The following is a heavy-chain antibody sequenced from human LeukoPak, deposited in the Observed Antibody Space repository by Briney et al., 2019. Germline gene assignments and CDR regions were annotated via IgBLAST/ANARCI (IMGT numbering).Heavy chain of an antibody. V-gene: IGHV3-74*01. CDR2: INEDGSTT. CDR3: ARGPFSGDV. CDR1: GFTFSSNW. J-gene: IGHJ6*02. Sequence: PGGSLRLSCAASGFTFSSNWMHWVRQAPGKGLVWVSRINEDGSTTNYADSVKGRSTIFRDNAKNTLYLQMNSLRAEDTAVYYCARGPFSGDVWGQGTTVTVSS.